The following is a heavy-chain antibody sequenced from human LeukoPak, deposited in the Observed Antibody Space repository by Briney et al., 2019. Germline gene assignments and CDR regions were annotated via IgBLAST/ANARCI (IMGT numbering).Heavy chain of an antibody. CDR1: GFTFSGSA. J-gene: IGHJ4*02. CDR3: TSPGSDYYNSSGYVY. Sequence: GGSLKLSCAASGFTFSGSAMHWVRQASGKGLEWVGRIRSKANSYATAYAASVKGRFTISRDDSKNTAYLQMNSLKTEDTAVYYCTSPGSDYYNSSGYVYWGQGTLVTVSS. CDR2: IRSKANSYAT. D-gene: IGHD3-22*01. V-gene: IGHV3-73*01.